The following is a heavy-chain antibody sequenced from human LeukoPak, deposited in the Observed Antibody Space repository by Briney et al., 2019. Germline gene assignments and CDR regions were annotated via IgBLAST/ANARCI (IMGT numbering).Heavy chain of an antibody. CDR1: GYTFTSYA. CDR2: INAGNGNT. D-gene: IGHD3-9*01. CDR3: ARDSSWFYFDY. V-gene: IGHV1-3*01. Sequence: ASVKVSCKASGYTFTSYAMHWVRQAPGQRLEWMGWINAGNGNTKYSQKLQGRVTMTTDTSTSTAYMELRSLRSDDTAVYYCARDSSWFYFDYWGQGTLVTVSS. J-gene: IGHJ4*02.